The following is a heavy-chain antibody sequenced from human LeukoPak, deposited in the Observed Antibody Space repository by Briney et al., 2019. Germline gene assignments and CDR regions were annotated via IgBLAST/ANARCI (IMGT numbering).Heavy chain of an antibody. CDR3: ARERPIIPERPSTYYGLDV. J-gene: IGHJ6*02. V-gene: IGHV3-7*01. Sequence: GGSLRLSCAASGFTFSSYWMSWVRQAPGKGLEWVANINKDGGEKYYVDSVKGRFTISRDNSKNTLYLQMNSLRSEYTAVYFCARERPIIPERPSTYYGLDVWGQGTTVTVSS. CDR1: GFTFSSYW. CDR2: INKDGGEK. D-gene: IGHD1-14*01.